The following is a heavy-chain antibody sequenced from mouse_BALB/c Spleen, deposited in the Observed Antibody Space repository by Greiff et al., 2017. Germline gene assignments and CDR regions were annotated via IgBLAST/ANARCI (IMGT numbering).Heavy chain of an antibody. V-gene: IGHV3-2*02. CDR1: GYSITSDYA. Sequence: EVMLVESGPGLVKPSQSLSLTCTVTGYSITSDYAWNWIRQFPGNKLEWMGYISYSGSTSYNPSLKSRISITRDTSKNQFFLQLNSVTTEDTATYYCARKYGSSSYYAMDYWGQGTSVTVSS. D-gene: IGHD1-1*01. J-gene: IGHJ4*01. CDR3: ARKYGSSSYYAMDY. CDR2: ISYSGST.